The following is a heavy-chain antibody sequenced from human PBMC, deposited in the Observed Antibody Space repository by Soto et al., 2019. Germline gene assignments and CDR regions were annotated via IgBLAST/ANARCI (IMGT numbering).Heavy chain of an antibody. J-gene: IGHJ4*02. CDR2: ISYDGSNK. V-gene: IGHV3-30*18. D-gene: IGHD3-9*01. Sequence: QVQLVESGGGVVQPGRSLRLSCAASGFTFSSYGMHWVRQAPGKGLEWVAVISYDGSNKYYVDSVKGRFTISRDNSKNTLYLQMNSLRAEDTAVYYCAKDTGLRYFDWLLDYWGQGTLVTVSS. CDR3: AKDTGLRYFDWLLDY. CDR1: GFTFSSYG.